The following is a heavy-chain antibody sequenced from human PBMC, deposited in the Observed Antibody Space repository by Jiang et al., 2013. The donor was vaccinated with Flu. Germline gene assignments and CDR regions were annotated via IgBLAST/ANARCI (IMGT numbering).Heavy chain of an antibody. Sequence: GAEVKKPGESLKISCRGSGYNFSTHWIGWVRLVPGKGLEWMGIIYPGDSDTRYSPSFQGQVTISADKSINTAYLQWSSLKASDTAMYYCTRPQVGGSTGSWIDPWG. CDR3: TRPQVGGSTGSWIDP. D-gene: IGHD1-26*01. CDR1: GYNFSTHW. V-gene: IGHV5-51*01. CDR2: IYPGDSDT. J-gene: IGHJ5*02.